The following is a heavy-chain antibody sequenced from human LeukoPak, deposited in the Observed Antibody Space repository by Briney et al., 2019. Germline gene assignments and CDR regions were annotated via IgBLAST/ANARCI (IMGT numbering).Heavy chain of an antibody. CDR2: INPNSGGT. CDR1: GYTFTGYY. J-gene: IGHJ5*02. CDR3: ARDELYGSGSYYNPNWFDP. D-gene: IGHD3-10*01. Sequence: ASVKVSCKASGYTFTGYYMHWVRQAPGQGLEWMGWINPNSGGTNYAQKFQGRVTMTRDTSISTAYMELSRLRSDDTAVYYCARDELYGSGSYYNPNWFDPWGQGTLVTVSS. V-gene: IGHV1-2*02.